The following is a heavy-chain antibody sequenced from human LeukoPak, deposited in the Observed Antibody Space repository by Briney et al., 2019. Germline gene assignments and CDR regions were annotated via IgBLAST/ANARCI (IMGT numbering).Heavy chain of an antibody. D-gene: IGHD6-19*01. J-gene: IGHJ4*02. V-gene: IGHV3-15*01. CDR1: GFTFCNVW. CDR3: TTSSGWIAY. CDR2: IKSKTDGGTT. Sequence: GGSLTLSCAASGFTFCNVWMSWVRQAPGKGLEWVGRIKSKTDGGTTDYAAPVKGRFTISRDDSKNTLYLQMNSLKTVDTAVYYCTTSSGWIAYWGQGTLVTVSS.